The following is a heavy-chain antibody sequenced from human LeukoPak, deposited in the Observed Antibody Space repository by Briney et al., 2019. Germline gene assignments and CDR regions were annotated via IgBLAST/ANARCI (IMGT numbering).Heavy chain of an antibody. Sequence: ASVKVSCKASGYTFTSYGIRWVRQAPGQGLGWMGWISAYNGNTNYAQKLQGRVTMTTDTSTSTAYMELRSLRSDDTAVYYCARGTYSGYEFDYWGQGTLVTVSS. CDR3: ARGTYSGYEFDY. J-gene: IGHJ4*02. CDR1: GYTFTSYG. D-gene: IGHD5-12*01. V-gene: IGHV1-18*01. CDR2: ISAYNGNT.